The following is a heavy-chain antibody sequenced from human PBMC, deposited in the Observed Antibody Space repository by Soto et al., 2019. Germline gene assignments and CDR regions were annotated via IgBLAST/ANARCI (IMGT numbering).Heavy chain of an antibody. V-gene: IGHV3-21*01. CDR1: GFSFSSYS. CDR2: ISSSSSYI. J-gene: IGHJ4*02. D-gene: IGHD2-2*01. Sequence: EVKLVESGAGLVEPGGSLRLSCAASGFSFSSYSMNWVRQAPGKGLEWVSYISSSSSYIYYPDSVNGRFTISRDNAKNSLYLQMNSLRAEDTAVYYCARDHCSSTSGYSPGGEGTLVTVSS. CDR3: ARDHCSSTSGYSP.